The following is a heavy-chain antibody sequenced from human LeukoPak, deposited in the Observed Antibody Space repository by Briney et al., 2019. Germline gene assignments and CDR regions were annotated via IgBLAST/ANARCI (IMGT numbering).Heavy chain of an antibody. D-gene: IGHD1-1*01. V-gene: IGHV3-48*04. CDR2: ISSSSSTI. CDR1: GFTFSSYS. CDR3: ARDQGVGYDY. J-gene: IGHJ4*02. Sequence: GGSLRLSCAATGFTFSSYSMDWARQAPGKGLEWVTFISSSSSTIYYADSVKGRFTISRDNANNSLYLQMNNLRAEDTAVYYCARDQGVGYDYWGQGTLVTVSS.